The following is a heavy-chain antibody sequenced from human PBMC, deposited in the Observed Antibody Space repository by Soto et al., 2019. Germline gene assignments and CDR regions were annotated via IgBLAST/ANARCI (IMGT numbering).Heavy chain of an antibody. CDR2: IIAFSDIV. CDR1: GGTFGIYA. Sequence: QVQLVQSGAEVKKPGSSVKVSCKASGGTFGIYAITWVRQAPGQGLEWMGGIIAFSDIVNYTQKLQGRVTITANESTSTAYLDLSSLGSDDTAVYYCARSLYSSSWYHSGNSYCYSGMDVWGQGTTVTVSS. D-gene: IGHD6-13*01. V-gene: IGHV1-69*12. J-gene: IGHJ6*02. CDR3: ARSLYSSSWYHSGNSYCYSGMDV.